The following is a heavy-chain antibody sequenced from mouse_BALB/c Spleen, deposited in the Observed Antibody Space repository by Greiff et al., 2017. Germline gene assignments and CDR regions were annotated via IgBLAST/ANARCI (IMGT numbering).Heavy chain of an antibody. Sequence: QVQLQQSGPELVKPGASVKISCKASGYAFSSSWMNWVKQRPGQGLEWIGRIYPGDGDTNYNGKFKGKATLTADKSSSTAYMQLSSLTSVDSAVYFCARGNLGSDYWGQGTTLTVSS. CDR3: ARGNLGSDY. CDR2: IYPGDGDT. V-gene: IGHV1-82*01. CDR1: GYAFSSSW. J-gene: IGHJ2*01. D-gene: IGHD4-1*01.